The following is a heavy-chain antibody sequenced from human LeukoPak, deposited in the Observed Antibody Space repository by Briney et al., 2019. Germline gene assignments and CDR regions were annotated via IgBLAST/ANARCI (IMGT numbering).Heavy chain of an antibody. CDR3: VRHSYLGGVVSGWYDY. Sequence: SETLSLTCTVSGGSISSSSYCWGWIRQPPGKGLEWIGSIYYSGSTYYNPSLKSRVTISVDTSKNQFSLKLSSVSAADTAVYYCVRHSYLGGVVSGWYDYWGQGTLVTVSS. V-gene: IGHV4-39*01. J-gene: IGHJ4*02. CDR1: GGSISSSSYC. D-gene: IGHD6-19*01. CDR2: IYYSGST.